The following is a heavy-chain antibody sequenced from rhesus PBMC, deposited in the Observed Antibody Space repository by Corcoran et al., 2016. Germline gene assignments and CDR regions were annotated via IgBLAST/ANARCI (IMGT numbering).Heavy chain of an antibody. Sequence: QVQLQESGPGLVKPSETLSLTCAVSGDSFSRYWWSWIRQPPGKGLEWIGEINGNSGSPHYPPPLQSRAAVSSGASTHLFSLKLSLVTAADTAVYYCVRLGEYCSYTYCDTWGQGVLVTVSS. J-gene: IGHJ4*01. V-gene: IGHV4-80*01. CDR2: INGNSGSP. CDR1: GDSFSRYW. D-gene: IGHD2-15*01. CDR3: VRLGEYCSYTYCDT.